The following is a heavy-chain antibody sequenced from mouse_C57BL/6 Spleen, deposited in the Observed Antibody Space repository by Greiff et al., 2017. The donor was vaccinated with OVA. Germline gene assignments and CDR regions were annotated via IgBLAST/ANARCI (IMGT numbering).Heavy chain of an antibody. CDR2: ISYDGSN. CDR3: ARTGIPFWYFDV. Sequence: EVQLQESGPGLVKPSQSLSLTCSVTGYSITSGYYWNWIRQFPGNKLEWMGYISYDGSNNYNPSLKNRISITRDTSKNQFFLKLNSVTTEDTATYYCARTGIPFWYFDVWGTGTTVTVSS. J-gene: IGHJ1*03. CDR1: GYSITSGYY. V-gene: IGHV3-6*01.